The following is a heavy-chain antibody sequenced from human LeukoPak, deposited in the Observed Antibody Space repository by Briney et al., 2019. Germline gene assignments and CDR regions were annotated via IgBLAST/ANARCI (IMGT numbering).Heavy chain of an antibody. Sequence: GRSLSPSRAASPFTFTSYEMNSVRPAPRQGLEWVSYISSSRSTIYYADSAKGRFTTSRDNAKNSLYLQMNSLRAEDTAVYYCAIGTFVFDYWGQGTLVTVSS. J-gene: IGHJ4*02. CDR3: AIGTFVFDY. D-gene: IGHD1-14*01. CDR2: ISSSRSTI. CDR1: PFTFTSYE. V-gene: IGHV3-48*03.